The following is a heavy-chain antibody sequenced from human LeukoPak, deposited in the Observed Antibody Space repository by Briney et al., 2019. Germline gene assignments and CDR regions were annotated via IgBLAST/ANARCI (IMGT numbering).Heavy chain of an antibody. CDR3: AKDWKYPYYFDY. J-gene: IGHJ4*02. Sequence: PGGSLRLSCAASGFTFSDYYMSWIRQAPGKGLEWVSYISSSGSTIYYADSVKGRFTISRDNAKNSLYLQMNSLRAEDTAVYYCAKDWKYPYYFDYWGQGTLVTVSS. D-gene: IGHD1-7*01. V-gene: IGHV3-11*01. CDR2: ISSSGSTI. CDR1: GFTFSDYY.